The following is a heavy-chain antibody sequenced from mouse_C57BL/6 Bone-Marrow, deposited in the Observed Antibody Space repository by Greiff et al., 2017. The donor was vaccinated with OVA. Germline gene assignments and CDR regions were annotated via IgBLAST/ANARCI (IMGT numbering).Heavy chain of an antibody. Sequence: EVQGVESGGGLVKPGGSLKLSCAASGFTFSSYTMSWVRQTPEKRLEWVATISGGGGNTYYPDSVKGRFTISRDNAKNTLYLQMSSLRSEDTALYYCARHRTRYFDVWGTGTTVTVSS. CDR2: ISGGGGNT. CDR3: ARHRTRYFDV. V-gene: IGHV5-9*01. J-gene: IGHJ1*03. CDR1: GFTFSSYT.